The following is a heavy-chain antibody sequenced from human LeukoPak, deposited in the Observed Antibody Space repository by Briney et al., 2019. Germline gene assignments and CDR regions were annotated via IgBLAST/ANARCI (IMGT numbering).Heavy chain of an antibody. CDR2: INHSGST. J-gene: IGHJ6*02. Sequence: SETLSLTCAVYGGSFSGYYWSWIRQPPGKGLEWIGEINHSGSTNYNPSLKSRVTISVDTSKNQFSPKLSSVTAADTAVYYRARGRPYYGYYPYYYYYYGMDVWGQGTTVTVSS. CDR3: ARGRPYYGYYPYYYYYYGMDV. D-gene: IGHD3-10*01. V-gene: IGHV4-34*01. CDR1: GGSFSGYY.